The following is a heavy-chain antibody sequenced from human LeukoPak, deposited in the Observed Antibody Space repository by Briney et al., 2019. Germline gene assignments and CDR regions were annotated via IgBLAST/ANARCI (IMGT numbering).Heavy chain of an antibody. CDR1: GGTFSSYA. J-gene: IGHJ4*02. Sequence: ASVKVSCMASGGTFSSYAISWVRQAPGQGLEWMGRIIPIFGTANYAQKFQGRVTITTDESTSTAYMELSSLRSEDTAVYYCARDRSLLGYSSSSGFDYWGQGTLVTVSS. CDR2: IIPIFGTA. V-gene: IGHV1-69*05. D-gene: IGHD6-6*01. CDR3: ARDRSLLGYSSSSGFDY.